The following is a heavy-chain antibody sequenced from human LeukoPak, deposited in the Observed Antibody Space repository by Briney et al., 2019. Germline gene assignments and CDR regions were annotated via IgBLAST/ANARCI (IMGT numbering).Heavy chain of an antibody. CDR1: GYSISSGYY. CDR2: IYHSGST. CDR3: ARQEVRYYDSSGYLPNHPDI. V-gene: IGHV4-38-2*01. J-gene: IGHJ3*02. Sequence: PSETLSLTCAVSGYSISSGYYWGWIRQPPGKGLEWIGSIYHSGSTYYNPSLKSRVNKSVDTSKNQFSRKLSSVTAADTAVYYCARQEVRYYDSSGYLPNHPDIWGQGTMVTVSS. D-gene: IGHD3-22*01.